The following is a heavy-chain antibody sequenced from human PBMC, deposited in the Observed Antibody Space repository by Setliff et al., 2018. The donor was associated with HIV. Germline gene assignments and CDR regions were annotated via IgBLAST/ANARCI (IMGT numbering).Heavy chain of an antibody. CDR2: FDPEDVEA. Sequence: ASVKVSCKVSGYTLTELSMHWVRQAPGKGLEWMGGFDPEDVEAIHAQKFQGRVTMTEDTSTDTAYMELNSLRSEDTAMYYCATVRAYYYDSSGQEYFQHWGQGTLVTVSS. D-gene: IGHD3-22*01. CDR3: ATVRAYYYDSSGQEYFQH. CDR1: GYTLTELS. V-gene: IGHV1-24*01. J-gene: IGHJ1*01.